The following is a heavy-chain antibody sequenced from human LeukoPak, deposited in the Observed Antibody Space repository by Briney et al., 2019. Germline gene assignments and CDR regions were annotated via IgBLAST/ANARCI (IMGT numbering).Heavy chain of an antibody. D-gene: IGHD4-17*01. Sequence: GGSLRLSCAASGFTFSSYWMSWVRQAPGKGLEWVANIKQDGSEKYYVDSVKGRFTISRDNAKNSLYLQMNSLRAEDTAVCYCARLLRGRYGDYGNIDYWGQGTLVTVSS. J-gene: IGHJ4*02. CDR1: GFTFSSYW. CDR3: ARLLRGRYGDYGNIDY. CDR2: IKQDGSEK. V-gene: IGHV3-7*01.